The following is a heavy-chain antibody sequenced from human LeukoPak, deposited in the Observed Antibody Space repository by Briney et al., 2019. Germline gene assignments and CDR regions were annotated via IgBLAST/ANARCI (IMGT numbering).Heavy chain of an antibody. J-gene: IGHJ4*02. CDR2: ISSSSSTI. Sequence: GGSLRLSCAASGFTFSSYSMNWVRQAPGKGPEWVSYISSSSSTIYYADSVKGRFTISRDNAKNSLYLQMNSLRAEDTAVYYCASPGAPDYWGQGTLVTVSS. CDR1: GFTFSSYS. V-gene: IGHV3-48*01. CDR3: ASPGAPDY. D-gene: IGHD1-26*01.